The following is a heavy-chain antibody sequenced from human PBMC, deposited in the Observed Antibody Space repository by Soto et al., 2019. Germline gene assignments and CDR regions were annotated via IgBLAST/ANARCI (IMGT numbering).Heavy chain of an antibody. CDR3: ARDGLYDSSGYYNWFDP. D-gene: IGHD3-22*01. CDR2: ISAYNGNT. J-gene: IGHJ5*02. Sequence: ASVKVSCKASGYTVTSYGISCVRQAPGQVLEWMGWISAYNGNTNYAQKLQGRVTMTTDTSTSTAYMELRSLRSDDTAVYYCARDGLYDSSGYYNWFDPWGQGTLVTVSS. CDR1: GYTVTSYG. V-gene: IGHV1-18*01.